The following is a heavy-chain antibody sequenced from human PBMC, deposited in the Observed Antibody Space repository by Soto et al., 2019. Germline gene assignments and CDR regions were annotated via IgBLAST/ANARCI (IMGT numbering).Heavy chain of an antibody. V-gene: IGHV3-48*01. J-gene: IGHJ6*03. CDR3: AREVYGDYGSYQQYYYYYMDV. CDR1: GFTFSSYS. CDR2: ISSSSSTI. Sequence: GGSLRLSCAASGFTFSSYSMNWVRQAPGKGLEWVSYISSSSSTIYYADSVKGRFTISRDNAKNSLYLQMNSLRAEDTAVYYCAREVYGDYGSYQQYYYYYMDVWGKGTTVTVSS. D-gene: IGHD4-17*01.